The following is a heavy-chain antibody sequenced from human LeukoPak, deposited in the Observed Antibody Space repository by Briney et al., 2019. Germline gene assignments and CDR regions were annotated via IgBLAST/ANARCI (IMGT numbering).Heavy chain of an antibody. Sequence: GGSLRLSCAASGFTFSSYSMNWVRQAPGKGLEWVSSISSSSSYIHYADSVKGRFTISRDNAKNSLYLQMNSLRAEDTAVYYCARDLYYDYVWGSYRRPFDYWGQGTLVTVSS. J-gene: IGHJ4*02. CDR2: ISSSSSYI. D-gene: IGHD3-16*02. V-gene: IGHV3-21*01. CDR3: ARDLYYDYVWGSYRRPFDY. CDR1: GFTFSSYS.